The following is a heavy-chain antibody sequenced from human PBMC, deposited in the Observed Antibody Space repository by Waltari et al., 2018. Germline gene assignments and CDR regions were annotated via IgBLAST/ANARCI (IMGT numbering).Heavy chain of an antibody. Sequence: EVQLVESGGNLVQPGGSLRLSCEASGFTFSSYWMNWVRRAPGKGLEWVASIKQDGSEKYYVDSVKGRFTISRDNAKNSLYLQMNSLRAEDTAVYYCARDGVDAGLYFDYWGRGTLVTVSS. CDR3: ARDGVDAGLYFDY. CDR1: GFTFSSYW. CDR2: IKQDGSEK. V-gene: IGHV3-7*04. J-gene: IGHJ4*02. D-gene: IGHD2-15*01.